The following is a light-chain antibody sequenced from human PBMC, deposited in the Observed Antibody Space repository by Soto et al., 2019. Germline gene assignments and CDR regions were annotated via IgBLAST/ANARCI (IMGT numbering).Light chain of an antibody. Sequence: QSALTQPRSVSGSPGQSVTLSCTGTSSDVGGYHYVSWYQHHPGKAPKLIIYDVNKRPSGVAGRFSASKSGNTASLTISGLQTEDEADYYCSSYTGSYALVFGGGTKVTVL. CDR1: SSDVGGYHY. CDR2: DVN. V-gene: IGLV2-11*01. CDR3: SSYTGSYALV. J-gene: IGLJ2*01.